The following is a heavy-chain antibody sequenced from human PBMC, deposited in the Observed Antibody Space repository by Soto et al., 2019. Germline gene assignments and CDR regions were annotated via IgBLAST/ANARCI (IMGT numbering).Heavy chain of an antibody. J-gene: IGHJ3*02. D-gene: IGHD3-22*01. V-gene: IGHV1-18*01. CDR2: ISAYNGNT. Sequence: ASVKVSCKASGYTFNSYGISWVRQAPGQGLEWMGWISAYNGNTKYAQKLQGRVTMTTDTSTSTAYMELRSLRSDDTAVYYCARDRTPVYYYDSSGYPNGSAFDIWGQGTMVTVSS. CDR1: GYTFNSYG. CDR3: ARDRTPVYYYDSSGYPNGSAFDI.